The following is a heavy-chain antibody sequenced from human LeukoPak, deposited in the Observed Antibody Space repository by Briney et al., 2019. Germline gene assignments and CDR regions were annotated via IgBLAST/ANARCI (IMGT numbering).Heavy chain of an antibody. J-gene: IGHJ4*02. CDR1: GGSISSTTYY. CDR2: LYYSGST. Sequence: SETLSLTCTVSGGSISSTTYYWGWIRQPPGKGLEWIGSLYYSGSTYYNPSLKSRVTIAADTSKNQFSLKLTSVTAADTAVYYCARVHDSSGYYYYYFDYWGQGTLVTVSS. D-gene: IGHD3-22*01. V-gene: IGHV4-39*01. CDR3: ARVHDSSGYYYYYFDY.